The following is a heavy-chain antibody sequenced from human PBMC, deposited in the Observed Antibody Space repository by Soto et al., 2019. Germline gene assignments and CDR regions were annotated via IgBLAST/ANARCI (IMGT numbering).Heavy chain of an antibody. D-gene: IGHD2-15*01. V-gene: IGHV1-2*04. Sequence: QVQLVQSGAEVKKPGASVKVSCKASGYTFTGYYMHWVRQAPGQGLEWMGWINPNSGGTNYAQKFQGWVTMTRDTSISTAYMELSRLRSDDTAVYYCARGGCSGGSCNDAFDIWGQGTMVTVSS. CDR2: INPNSGGT. J-gene: IGHJ3*02. CDR3: ARGGCSGGSCNDAFDI. CDR1: GYTFTGYY.